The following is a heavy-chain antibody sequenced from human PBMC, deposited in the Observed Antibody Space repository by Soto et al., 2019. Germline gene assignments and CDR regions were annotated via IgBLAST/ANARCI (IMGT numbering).Heavy chain of an antibody. J-gene: IGHJ4*02. Sequence: VQLLETGGVSVHVGGSLRLSCAVSGFNLRNYEMNWVRQVPGKGLEWISKISGSNNNIYYADSVQGRFTISRDNANNVLFLQMNSLRAEDTATYHCATEELCGADCYFFKHWGQGTLVTFSS. V-gene: IGHV3-48*03. D-gene: IGHD2-21*02. CDR3: ATEELCGADCYFFKH. CDR1: GFNLRNYE. CDR2: ISGSNNNI.